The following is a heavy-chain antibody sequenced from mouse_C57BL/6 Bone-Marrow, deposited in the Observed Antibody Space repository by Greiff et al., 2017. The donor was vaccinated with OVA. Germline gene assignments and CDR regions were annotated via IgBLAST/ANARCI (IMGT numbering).Heavy chain of an antibody. V-gene: IGHV2-9-1*01. J-gene: IGHJ3*01. CDR1: GFSLTSYA. CDR2: IWTGGGT. D-gene: IGHD2-2*01. Sequence: VKLVESGPGLVAPSQSLSITCTVSGFSLTSYAISWVRQPPGKGLEWLGVIWTGGGTNYNSALKYRLSISKDNSKSQVFLKMNSLQTDDTARYYCARAIYYGYEIWFAYWGQGTLVTVSA. CDR3: ARAIYYGYEIWFAY.